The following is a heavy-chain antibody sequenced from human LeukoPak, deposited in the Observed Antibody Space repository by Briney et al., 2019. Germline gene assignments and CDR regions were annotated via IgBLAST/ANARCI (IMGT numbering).Heavy chain of an antibody. CDR3: KSGGAAPGSFDY. CDR2: IRSKANSYAT. D-gene: IGHD1-1*01. Sequence: GGSLRLSCAASGFTFSGSAMHWVRQASGKGLEWVGRIRSKANSYATAYAASVKGRFTISRDDSKNTAYLQMNSLKTEDTAVYYCKSGGAAPGSFDYWGQGTLVTVSP. V-gene: IGHV3-73*01. J-gene: IGHJ4*02. CDR1: GFTFSGSA.